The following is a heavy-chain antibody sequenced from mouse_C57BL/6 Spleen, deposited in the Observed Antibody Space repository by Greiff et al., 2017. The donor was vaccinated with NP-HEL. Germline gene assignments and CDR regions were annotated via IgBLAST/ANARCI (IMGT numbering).Heavy chain of an antibody. CDR2: IHPNSGST. CDR3: ARSLYDGYLYYAMDD. J-gene: IGHJ4*01. CDR1: GYTFTSYW. Sequence: QVQLQQPGAELVKPGASVKLSCKASGYTFTSYWMHWVKQRPGQGLEWIGMIHPNSGSTNYNEKFKSKATLTVDKSSSTAYMQRSSLTSEDSAVYYCARSLYDGYLYYAMDDWGQGTSVTVSS. V-gene: IGHV1-64*01. D-gene: IGHD2-3*01.